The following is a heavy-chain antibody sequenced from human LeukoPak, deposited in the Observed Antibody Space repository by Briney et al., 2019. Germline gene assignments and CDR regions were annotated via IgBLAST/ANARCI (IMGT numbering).Heavy chain of an antibody. CDR2: IYPGDSDT. D-gene: IGHD3-9*01. V-gene: IGHV5-51*01. Sequence: GESLKISCKGSGYSFTSYWIGWVRQMPGKGLEWMGIIYPGDSDTRYSPSFQGQVTISADKSISTAYLQWSSLKASDTAMYYCAARNDTLTGWPDAFDIWGQGTMVTVSS. CDR1: GYSFTSYW. J-gene: IGHJ3*02. CDR3: AARNDTLTGWPDAFDI.